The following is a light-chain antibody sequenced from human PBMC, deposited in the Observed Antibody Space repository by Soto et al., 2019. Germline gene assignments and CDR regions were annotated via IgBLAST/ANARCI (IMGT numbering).Light chain of an antibody. Sequence: EVVLTQSPATLSLSPRERATLSCRASQSVSSHLAWYQQKPGQAPRLLIYDASNRATGIPGRFSGSGSGTDFTLTISSLEPEDFAVYYCQQRSNGPAYTFGQGTRLDIK. CDR3: QQRSNGPAYT. CDR2: DAS. J-gene: IGKJ2*01. CDR1: QSVSSH. V-gene: IGKV3-11*01.